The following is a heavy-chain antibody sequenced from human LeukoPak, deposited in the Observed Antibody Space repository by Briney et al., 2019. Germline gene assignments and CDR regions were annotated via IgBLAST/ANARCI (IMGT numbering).Heavy chain of an antibody. J-gene: IGHJ3*02. Sequence: SGTLSLTCTVSGGSISSYYWSWVRQPPGKGLGWIGDIYYSGSTNYNPSLKSRVTISVDTSKNQFSLKLSSVTAADTAVYYCARHLGVWYYYDSSGWNAFDIWGQGTMVTVSS. CDR3: ARHLGVWYYYDSSGWNAFDI. D-gene: IGHD3-22*01. CDR2: IYYSGST. V-gene: IGHV4-59*01. CDR1: GGSISSYY.